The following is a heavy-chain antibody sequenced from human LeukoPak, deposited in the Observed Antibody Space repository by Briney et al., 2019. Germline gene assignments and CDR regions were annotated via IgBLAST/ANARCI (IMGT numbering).Heavy chain of an antibody. D-gene: IGHD3-9*01. CDR1: GGSISSGSYY. V-gene: IGHV4-61*02. J-gene: IGHJ4*02. CDR3: ARGSDYDILTGYFL. CDR2: IYTSGST. Sequence: PSETLSLTCTVSGGSISSGSYYWSWIRQPAGKGLEWIGRIYTSGSTNYNPSLKSRVTISVDTSKNQFSLKLSSVTAADTAVYYCARGSDYDILTGYFLWGQGTLVTVSS.